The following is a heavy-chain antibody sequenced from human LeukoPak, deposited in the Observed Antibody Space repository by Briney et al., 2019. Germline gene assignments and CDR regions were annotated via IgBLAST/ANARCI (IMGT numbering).Heavy chain of an antibody. J-gene: IGHJ5*02. CDR3: AGGPHYYGSGSYYS. CDR1: GGSFSGYY. V-gene: IGHV4-34*01. D-gene: IGHD3-10*01. Sequence: SETLSLTCAVYGGSFSGYYWSWIRQPPGKGLEWIGEINHSGSTNYNPSLKSRVTISVDTSKNQFSLKLSSVTAADTAVYYCAGGPHYYGSGSYYSWGQGTLVTVSS. CDR2: INHSGST.